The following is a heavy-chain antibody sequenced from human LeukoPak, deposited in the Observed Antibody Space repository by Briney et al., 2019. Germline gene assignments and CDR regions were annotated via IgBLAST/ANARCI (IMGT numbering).Heavy chain of an antibody. CDR1: GDSISSYY. J-gene: IGHJ6*02. CDR2: IYHSGST. V-gene: IGHV4-59*12. D-gene: IGHD3-9*01. CDR3: ARDPRYYDILTGDYYYYGMDV. Sequence: PSETLSLTCTVSGDSISSYYWSWIRQPPGKGLEWIGYIYHSGSTYYNPSLKSRVTISVDRSKNQFSLKLSSVTAADTAVYYCARDPRYYDILTGDYYYYGMDVWGQGTTVTVSS.